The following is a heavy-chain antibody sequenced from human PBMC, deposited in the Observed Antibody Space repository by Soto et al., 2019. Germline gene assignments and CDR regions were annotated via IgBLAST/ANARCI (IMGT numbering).Heavy chain of an antibody. CDR2: IYHTGNT. CDR3: ARDEYQLLSSVSWFDS. CDR1: GGSISDDSY. J-gene: IGHJ5*01. Sequence: SETLSLTCAVSGGSISDDSYWSWIRQTPGKGLEWIGYIYHTGNTYYNPSLRSRVSISVDKSKSQFSLKLISVTAADTAVYFCARDEYQLLSSVSWFDSWGQGTLVTVSS. D-gene: IGHD2-2*01. V-gene: IGHV4-30-4*01.